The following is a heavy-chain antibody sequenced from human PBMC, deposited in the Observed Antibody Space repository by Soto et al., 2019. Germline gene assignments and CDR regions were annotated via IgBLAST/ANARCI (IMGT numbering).Heavy chain of an antibody. J-gene: IGHJ6*02. V-gene: IGHV1-69*01. CDR1: GGTFSSYA. Sequence: QVQLVQSGAEVKKPGSSVKVSCTASGGTFSSYAISWVRQAPGQGLEWMGGIIPIFGTANYAQKFQGRVTITADESTSTAYMELSSLRSEDTAVYYCARVGGEGYCSGGSCYSRLGYYYGMDVWGQGTTVTVSS. D-gene: IGHD2-15*01. CDR2: IIPIFGTA. CDR3: ARVGGEGYCSGGSCYSRLGYYYGMDV.